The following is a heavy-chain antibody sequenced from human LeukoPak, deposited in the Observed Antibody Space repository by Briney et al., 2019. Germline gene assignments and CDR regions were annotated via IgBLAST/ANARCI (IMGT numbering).Heavy chain of an antibody. D-gene: IGHD3-3*01. V-gene: IGHV3-21*01. Sequence: SGGSLRLSCAASGFTFSSYSMNWVRQAPGKGLEWVSSISSSSSYIYYADSVKGRFTISRDNAKNSLYLQMNSLRAEDTAVYYCARDEEVLRFLEWSPYAFDIWGQGTMVTVSS. CDR2: ISSSSSYI. CDR1: GFTFSSYS. CDR3: ARDEEVLRFLEWSPYAFDI. J-gene: IGHJ3*02.